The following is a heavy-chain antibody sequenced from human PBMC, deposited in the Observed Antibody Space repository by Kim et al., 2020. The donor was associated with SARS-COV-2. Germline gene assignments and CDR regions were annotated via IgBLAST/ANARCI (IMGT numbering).Heavy chain of an antibody. CDR1: GGTFSSYA. V-gene: IGHV1-69*13. D-gene: IGHD6-13*01. CDR3: ARERVMESSSWYYANYYGMDV. Sequence: SVKVSCKASGGTFSSYAISWVRQAPGQGLEWMGGIIPIFGTANYAQKFQGRVTITADESTSTAYMELSSLRSEDTAVYYCARERVMESSSWYYANYYGMDVWGQGTTVTVSS. CDR2: IIPIFGTA. J-gene: IGHJ6*02.